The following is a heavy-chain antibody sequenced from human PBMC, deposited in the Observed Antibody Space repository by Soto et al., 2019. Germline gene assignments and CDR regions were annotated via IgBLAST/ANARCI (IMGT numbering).Heavy chain of an antibody. CDR2: IIPIFGTA. D-gene: IGHD5-12*01. J-gene: IGHJ6*02. CDR1: GGTFSSYA. Sequence: EASVKVSCKASGGTFSSYAISWVRQAPGQGLEWMGGIIPIFGTANYAQKFQGRVTMTEDTSTDTAYMELSSLRSEDTAVYYCATNEADIVATGYYYYYGMDVWGQGTTVTVSS. CDR3: ATNEADIVATGYYYYYGMDV. V-gene: IGHV1-69*06.